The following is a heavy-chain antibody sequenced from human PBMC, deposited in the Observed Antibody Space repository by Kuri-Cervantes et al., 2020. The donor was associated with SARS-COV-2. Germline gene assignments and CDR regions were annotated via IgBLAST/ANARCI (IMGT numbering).Heavy chain of an antibody. V-gene: IGHV3-23*01. CDR3: ARRRLGVAAKYYYYYMDV. J-gene: IGHJ6*03. Sequence: ETLSLTCAVYGGSFSGYYWSWIRQPPGKGLEWVSAISGSGGSTYYADSVKGRFTISRDNSKNTLYLQMNSLRDEDTAVYYCARRRLGVAAKYYYYYMDVWGKGTTVTVSS. D-gene: IGHD2-15*01. CDR1: GGSFSGYY. CDR2: ISGSGGST.